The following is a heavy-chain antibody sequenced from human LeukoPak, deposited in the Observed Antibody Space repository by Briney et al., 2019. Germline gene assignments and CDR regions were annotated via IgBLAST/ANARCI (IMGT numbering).Heavy chain of an antibody. Sequence: PGGSLRLSCAASGFTFSGYWMHWVRQAPGKGLVWVSRINSDGRSTIYTDSVKGRFTISRDNAKNTLYLQMNSLRAEDTAVYYCARGPSIFEIDYWGQGTLVTVSS. J-gene: IGHJ4*02. CDR1: GFTFSGYW. D-gene: IGHD3-3*01. CDR3: ARGPSIFEIDY. CDR2: INSDGRST. V-gene: IGHV3-74*01.